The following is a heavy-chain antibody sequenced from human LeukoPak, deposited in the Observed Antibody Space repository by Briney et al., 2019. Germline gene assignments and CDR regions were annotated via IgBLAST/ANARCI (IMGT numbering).Heavy chain of an antibody. CDR3: AKDISPAVADYFDY. CDR1: GFTVSSNY. CDR2: ISWNSGSI. J-gene: IGHJ4*02. D-gene: IGHD6-19*01. V-gene: IGHV3-9*01. Sequence: GGSLRLSCAASGFTVSSNYMSWVRQAPGKGLEWVSGISWNSGSIGYADSVKGRFTISRDNAKNSLYLQMNSLRAEDTALYYCAKDISPAVADYFDYWGQGTLVTVSS.